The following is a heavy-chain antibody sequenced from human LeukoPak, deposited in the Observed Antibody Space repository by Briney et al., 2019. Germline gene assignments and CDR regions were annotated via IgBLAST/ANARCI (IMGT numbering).Heavy chain of an antibody. CDR1: GFTFSSYG. CDR2: IWYDGSSK. V-gene: IGHV3-33*01. Sequence: GGSPRLSCAASGFTFSSYGIHRVRQAPGKGLEWVAVIWYDGSSKYYADSVKGRFTISRDNSKNTLYLQVNSLRAEDTAVYYCARGFRYYDGIDAFDIWGQGTMVTVSS. J-gene: IGHJ3*02. CDR3: ARGFRYYDGIDAFDI. D-gene: IGHD3-22*01.